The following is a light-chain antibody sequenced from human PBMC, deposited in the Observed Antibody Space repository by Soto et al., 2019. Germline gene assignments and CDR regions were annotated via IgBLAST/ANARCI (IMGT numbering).Light chain of an antibody. J-gene: IGKJ1*01. V-gene: IGKV3-11*01. CDR1: QRVTNS. CDR3: QHRSSWPRT. Sequence: EIVLTQSPATVSLSPGERATLSCRASQRVTNSLAWYQQKPGQAPRLLIYDASKRVTGIPARFSGSGSGTDFTLTISSLEPEDFAVYYCQHRSSWPRTFGQGTKVEIK. CDR2: DAS.